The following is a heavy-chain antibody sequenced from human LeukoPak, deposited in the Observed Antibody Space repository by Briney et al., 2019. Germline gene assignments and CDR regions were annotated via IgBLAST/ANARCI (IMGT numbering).Heavy chain of an antibody. D-gene: IGHD3-10*01. CDR3: TRDSGLGNDAFDV. CDR1: GDSVSSKSAT. Sequence: SQTLSLTCAISGDSVSSKSATWNWIRQSPSRGLEWLGRTYYRSKWFYDYAVSVKSRITINPDTSKNQFSLLLNSVTPEDTAVYYCTRDSGLGNDAFDVWGQGTMVTVSS. CDR2: TYYRSKWFY. J-gene: IGHJ3*01. V-gene: IGHV6-1*01.